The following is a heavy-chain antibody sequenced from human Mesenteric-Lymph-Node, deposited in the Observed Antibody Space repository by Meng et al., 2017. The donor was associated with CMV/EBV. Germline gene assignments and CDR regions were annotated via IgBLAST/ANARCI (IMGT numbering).Heavy chain of an antibody. J-gene: IGHJ5*02. V-gene: IGHV4-39*07. CDR2: INHSGST. CDR1: GGSISSSSYY. CDR3: ARGNWFDP. Sequence: GSLRLSCTVSGGSISSSSYYWGWIRQPPGKGLEWIGEINHSGSTNYNPSLKSRVTISVDTSKNQFSLKLSSVTAADTAVYYCARGNWFDPWGQGTLVTVSS.